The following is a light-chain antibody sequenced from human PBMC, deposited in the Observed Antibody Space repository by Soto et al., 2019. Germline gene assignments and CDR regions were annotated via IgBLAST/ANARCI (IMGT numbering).Light chain of an antibody. CDR2: DVS. V-gene: IGLV2-14*03. CDR1: SSDVGGYNY. Sequence: QSALTQPASVSGSPGQSITISCTGTSSDVGGYNYVSWYQQLPGKAPKLMIYDVSDRPSGVSNRFSASKSGNTASLTISGLQAEYEADYYCSSYRSSSTLYVFGTGTKLTVL. CDR3: SSYRSSSTLYV. J-gene: IGLJ1*01.